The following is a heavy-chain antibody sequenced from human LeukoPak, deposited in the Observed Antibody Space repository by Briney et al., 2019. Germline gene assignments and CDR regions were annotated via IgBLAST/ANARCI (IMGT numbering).Heavy chain of an antibody. CDR2: IYYSGST. CDR1: GGSISSSSYY. J-gene: IGHJ3*02. V-gene: IGHV4-39*01. Sequence: SETLSLTCTVSGGSISSSSYYWGWIRQPPGKGLEWIGSIYYSGSTYYNPSLKSRVTISVDTSKNQFSLKLSSVTAADTAVYYCARHPRIPYDSSGYRYGGGAFDIWGQGTMVTVSS. D-gene: IGHD3-22*01. CDR3: ARHPRIPYDSSGYRYGGGAFDI.